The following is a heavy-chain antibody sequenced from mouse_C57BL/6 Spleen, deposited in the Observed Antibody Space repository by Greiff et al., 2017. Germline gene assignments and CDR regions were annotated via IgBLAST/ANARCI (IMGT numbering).Heavy chain of an antibody. V-gene: IGHV2-2*01. D-gene: IGHD2-4*01. CDR3: AREGDYDYDGFAY. J-gene: IGHJ3*01. CDR1: GFSLTSYG. Sequence: QVQLKESGPGLVQPSQSLSITCTVSGFSLTSYGVHWVRQSPGKGLEWLGVIWSGGSTDYNAAFISRLSISKDNSKSQVFFKMNSLQADDTAIYYCAREGDYDYDGFAYWGQGTLVTVSA. CDR2: IWSGGST.